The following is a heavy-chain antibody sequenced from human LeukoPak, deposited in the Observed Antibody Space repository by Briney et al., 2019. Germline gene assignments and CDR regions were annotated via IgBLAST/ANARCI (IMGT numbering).Heavy chain of an antibody. CDR3: ARGGTPWFGESSYYYGMDV. V-gene: IGHV4-34*01. D-gene: IGHD3-10*01. CDR2: INHSGGT. CDR1: GGSFSGYY. Sequence: SETLSLTCAVYGGSFSGYYWSWIRQPPGKGLEWIGEINHSGGTNYNPSLKSRVTISVDTSKNQFSLKLSSVTAADTAVYYCARGGTPWFGESSYYYGMDVWGQGTTVTVSS. J-gene: IGHJ6*02.